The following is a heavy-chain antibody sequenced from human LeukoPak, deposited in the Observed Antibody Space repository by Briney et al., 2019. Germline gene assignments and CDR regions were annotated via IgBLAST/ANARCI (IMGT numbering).Heavy chain of an antibody. CDR2: ISSSSSYI. V-gene: IGHV3-21*01. CDR3: ARSQWELPGDFDY. J-gene: IGHJ4*02. Sequence: GGSLTLSCAASGFTFSSYSMNWVRQAPGKGLEWVSSISSSSSYIYYADSVKGRFTISRDNAKNSLYLQMNRLRAEDTAVYYCARSQWELPGDFDYWGQGTLVTVSS. D-gene: IGHD1-26*01. CDR1: GFTFSSYS.